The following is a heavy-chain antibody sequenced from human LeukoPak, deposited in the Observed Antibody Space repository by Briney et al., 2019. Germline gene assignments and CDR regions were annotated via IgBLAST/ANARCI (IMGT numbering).Heavy chain of an antibody. Sequence: PGGSLRLSCVASGVTFGTYGLHWVRQAPGKGLEWVAFIRFDGSDKYYADSVKGRFTISRDNSKNTLYLQMNSLRIEDTAMYYCAKVLPLTFHYMDVWGKGTTVTVSS. V-gene: IGHV3-30*02. D-gene: IGHD2-21*01. CDR3: AKVLPLTFHYMDV. CDR2: IRFDGSDK. J-gene: IGHJ6*03. CDR1: GVTFGTYG.